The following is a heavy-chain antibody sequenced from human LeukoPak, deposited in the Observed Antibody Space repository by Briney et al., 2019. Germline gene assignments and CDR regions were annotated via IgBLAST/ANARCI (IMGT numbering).Heavy chain of an antibody. CDR1: GFTFSSYW. J-gene: IGHJ4*02. V-gene: IGHV3-74*01. D-gene: IGHD1-26*01. CDR3: ARVESGSYWGIY. CDR2: INSDGSST. Sequence: GGSLRLSCAASGFTFSSYWMHWVRQAPGKGLVWVSRINSDGSSTSYADSVKGRFTISRDNAKNTLYLQMNSLRAEDTAVYYCARVESGSYWGIYWGQGTLVTVSS.